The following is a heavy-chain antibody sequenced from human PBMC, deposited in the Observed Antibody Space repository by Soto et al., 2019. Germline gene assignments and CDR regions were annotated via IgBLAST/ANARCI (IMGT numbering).Heavy chain of an antibody. Sequence: LQLQESGSRLVKPSQTLSLTCAVSGDSISGSHYSWSWIRQPPGKGLEWIGYIHSGGTHYSPSLRSRVSISIDGSKHQFSLRLTSVTAADTAVYYCSTSSSGWPNWFDPWGQGTLVTVSS. D-gene: IGHD6-19*01. V-gene: IGHV4-30-2*01. J-gene: IGHJ5*02. CDR3: STSSSGWPNWFDP. CDR1: GDSISGSHYS. CDR2: IHSGGT.